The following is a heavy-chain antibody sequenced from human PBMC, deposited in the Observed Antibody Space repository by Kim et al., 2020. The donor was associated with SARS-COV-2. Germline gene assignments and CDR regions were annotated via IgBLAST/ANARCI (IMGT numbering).Heavy chain of an antibody. D-gene: IGHD3-3*01. J-gene: IGHJ4*02. V-gene: IGHV4-31*02. CDR3: ARGRITIFGVVTEFDY. Sequence: SRESRFTISVDTSKNHFSLKLSTVTAADTAVYYCARGRITIFGVVTEFDYWGQGTLVTVSS.